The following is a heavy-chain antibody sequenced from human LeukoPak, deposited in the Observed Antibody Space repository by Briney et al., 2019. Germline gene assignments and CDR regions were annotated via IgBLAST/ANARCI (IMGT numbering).Heavy chain of an antibody. CDR1: GFTVSSNY. CDR3: ARDISSGYYDDFDI. V-gene: IGHV3-66*01. J-gene: IGHJ3*02. D-gene: IGHD3-22*01. CDR2: IYSGGST. Sequence: PGGSLRLSCAASGFTVSSNYMSWVRQAPGKGLEWVSIIYSGGSTYYADSVKGRFTISRDNSKNTLYLQMNSLRAEDTAVYYCARDISSGYYDDFDIWGQGTMVTVSS.